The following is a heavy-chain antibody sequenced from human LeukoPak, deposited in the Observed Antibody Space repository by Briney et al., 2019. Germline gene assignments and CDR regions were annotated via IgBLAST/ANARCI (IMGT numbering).Heavy chain of an antibody. V-gene: IGHV3-13*01. Sequence: PGGSLRLSCAASGFTFSSYDMHWVRQATGKGLEWVSAIGTAGDTYYPGSVKGRFTISRENAKNSLYLQMNSLRAGDTAIYYCAKDVHSNNWWRFDYWGQGTLVTVSS. CDR2: IGTAGDT. J-gene: IGHJ4*02. CDR1: GFTFSSYD. D-gene: IGHD6-13*01. CDR3: AKDVHSNNWWRFDY.